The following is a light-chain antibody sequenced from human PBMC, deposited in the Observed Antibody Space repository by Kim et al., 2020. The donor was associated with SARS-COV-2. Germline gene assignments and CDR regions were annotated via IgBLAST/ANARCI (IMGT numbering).Light chain of an antibody. CDR3: QQRSNS. CDR2: DAS. J-gene: IGKJ4*01. V-gene: IGKV3-11*01. Sequence: TLSLSPGERATLSCRASQSVSSYLAWYQQKPGQAPRLLIYDASNRATGIPARFSGSGSGTDFTLTISSLEPEDFAVYYCQQRSNSFGGGTKVDIK. CDR1: QSVSSY.